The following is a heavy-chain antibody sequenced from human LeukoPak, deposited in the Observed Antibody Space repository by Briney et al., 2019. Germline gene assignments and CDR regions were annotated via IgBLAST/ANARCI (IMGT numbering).Heavy chain of an antibody. D-gene: IGHD6-13*01. V-gene: IGHV4-61*02. Sequence: SETLSLTCTVSGGSISSGSYYWSWIRQPAGKGLEWIGRIYTSGSTNYNPSLKSRVTISVDTSKNQFSLKLSSVTAADTAVYYCARTKGAAAGPPDILDYWGQGTLVTVSS. CDR3: ARTKGAAAGPPDILDY. CDR1: GGSISSGSYY. J-gene: IGHJ4*02. CDR2: IYTSGST.